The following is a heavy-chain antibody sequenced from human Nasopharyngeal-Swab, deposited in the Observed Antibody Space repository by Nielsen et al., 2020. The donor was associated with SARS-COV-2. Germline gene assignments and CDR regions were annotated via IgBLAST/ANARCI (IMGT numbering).Heavy chain of an antibody. CDR3: ARTFEEAYYDFWSGPYYFDY. CDR2: INHSGST. V-gene: IGHV4-34*01. D-gene: IGHD3-3*01. CDR1: GGSFSGYY. Sequence: SETLSLTCAVYGGSFSGYYWSWIRQPPGKGLEWIGEINHSGSTNYNPSLKSRVTISVDTSKNQFSLKLSSVTAVDTAVYYCARTFEEAYYDFWSGPYYFDYWGQGTLVTVSS. J-gene: IGHJ4*02.